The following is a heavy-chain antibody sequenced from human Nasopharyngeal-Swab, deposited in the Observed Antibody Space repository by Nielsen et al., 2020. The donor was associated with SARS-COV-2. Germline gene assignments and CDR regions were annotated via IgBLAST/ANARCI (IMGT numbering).Heavy chain of an antibody. CDR2: IKRKTDGTT. CDR3: AKDRDSGDDSDDYYHYYGMDV. CDR1: GFTFNNAW. V-gene: IGHV3-15*01. J-gene: IGHJ6*02. D-gene: IGHD5-12*01. Sequence: GESLKISCAASGFTFNNAWMSWVRQAPGKGLEWIARIKRKTDGTTDYAAPVKDRFIISRDNSENTLYLQMNSLKTEDTAIYYCAKDRDSGDDSDDYYHYYGMDVWGQGTTVTVSS.